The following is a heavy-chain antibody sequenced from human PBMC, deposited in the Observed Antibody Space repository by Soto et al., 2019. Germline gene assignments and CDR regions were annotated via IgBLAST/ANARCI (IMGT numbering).Heavy chain of an antibody. CDR3: VRDDDYGPNALDM. D-gene: IGHD3-10*01. CDR2: ILNDGSRK. Sequence: QVQLVESGGGVGQPGRSLRLSCAALGFTFSNYGMHWVRQAPGKGLEWVSLILNDGSRKYYRDSVKGRFTISRDNSRNTLFLQMNSLRDDDTALYYCVRDDDYGPNALDMWGQGTMVSVSS. CDR1: GFTFSNYG. J-gene: IGHJ3*02. V-gene: IGHV3-33*01.